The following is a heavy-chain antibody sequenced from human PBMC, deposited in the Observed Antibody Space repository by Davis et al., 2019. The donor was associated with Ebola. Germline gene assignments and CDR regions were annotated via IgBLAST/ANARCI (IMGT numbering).Heavy chain of an antibody. J-gene: IGHJ4*02. D-gene: IGHD3-10*01. V-gene: IGHV3-30*07. Sequence: ADSVKGRFTVSRDNFKNTLFLQMNSLRAEDTAVYYCASSMVRGVILDYFDYWGQGTLVTVSS. CDR3: ASSMVRGVILDYFDY.